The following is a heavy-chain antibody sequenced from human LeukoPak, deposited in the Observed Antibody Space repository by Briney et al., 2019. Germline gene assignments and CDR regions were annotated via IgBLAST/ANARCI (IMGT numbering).Heavy chain of an antibody. CDR1: GYTFSNFG. Sequence: ASVKVSCKAAGYTFSNFGISWVRQAPGQGLEWMGWISAYGNIQYAQNLQGRGTMTTDTSTSTAYMELRSLRSDDTAVYYCTRDVGGAYSAYYFDYWGQGTLVTVSS. V-gene: IGHV1-18*01. J-gene: IGHJ4*02. CDR3: TRDVGGAYSAYYFDY. D-gene: IGHD2-21*01. CDR2: ISAYGNI.